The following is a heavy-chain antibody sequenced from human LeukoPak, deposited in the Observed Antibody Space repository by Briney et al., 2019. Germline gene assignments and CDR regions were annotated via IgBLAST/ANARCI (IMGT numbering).Heavy chain of an antibody. V-gene: IGHV4-34*01. CDR1: GGSFSGYY. CDR2: IYYSGTT. Sequence: SETLSLTCAVYGGSFSGYYWSWIRQPPGKGLEWIASIYYSGTTYYNPSLKSRVTISVDTSRNQFSLKLSSVTAADTAMYYCARVSRGNSVGGDYWGQGTLVTVSS. J-gene: IGHJ4*02. D-gene: IGHD4-23*01. CDR3: ARVSRGNSVGGDY.